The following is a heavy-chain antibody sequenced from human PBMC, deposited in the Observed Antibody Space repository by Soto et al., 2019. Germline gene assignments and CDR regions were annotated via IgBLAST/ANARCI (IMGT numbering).Heavy chain of an antibody. CDR2: VYYSGGA. CDR3: TRDGDGRMTTNPYYYYGMDV. J-gene: IGHJ6*02. D-gene: IGHD2-21*02. Sequence: SETLSLTCTASGGSISGYYWSWIRQPPGKGLEWIGNVYYSGGAKYNPSVKRRVSISVDTSKNQFSLNLSSVTAADTAVYYCTRDGDGRMTTNPYYYYGMDVWGPGITVTVSS. V-gene: IGHV4-59*01. CDR1: GGSISGYY.